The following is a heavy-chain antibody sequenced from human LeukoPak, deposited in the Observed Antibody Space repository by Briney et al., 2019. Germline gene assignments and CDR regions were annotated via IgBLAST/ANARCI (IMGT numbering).Heavy chain of an antibody. CDR1: GFTFSGYS. D-gene: IGHD1-26*01. CDR2: ISSSSSTI. J-gene: IGHJ4*02. CDR3: ARVRGSYSADY. V-gene: IGHV3-48*04. Sequence: PGGSLRLSCAASGFTFSGYSMNWVRQAPGKGLEWVSYISSSSSTIYYADSVKGRFTISKNNAKNSLYLRMNSLRAEDTAVYYCARVRGSYSADYWGQGTLVTVSS.